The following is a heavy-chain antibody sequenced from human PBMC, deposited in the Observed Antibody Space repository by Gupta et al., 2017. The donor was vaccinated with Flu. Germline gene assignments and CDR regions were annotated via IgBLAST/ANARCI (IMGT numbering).Heavy chain of an antibody. CDR1: GGTFSSYA. CDR2: IIPILGTA. V-gene: IGHV1-69*01. CDR3: ARDKAAAMGTQYYGMDV. D-gene: IGHD5-18*01. J-gene: IGHJ6*02. Sequence: QVQLVQSGAEVKKPGSSVKVSCKASGGTFSSYAISWVRQAPGQGREWMGGIIPILGTANYAQKCQGRVTITADESTSTAYMELSSLSSEDTAVYYCARDKAAAMGTQYYGMDVWGDGTTVT.